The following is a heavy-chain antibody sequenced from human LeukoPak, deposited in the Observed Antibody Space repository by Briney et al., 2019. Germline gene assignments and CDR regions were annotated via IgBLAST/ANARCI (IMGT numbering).Heavy chain of an antibody. CDR1: GYTFTSYD. CDR3: ARDHGGRAMAYYYYYYMDV. V-gene: IGHV1-8*01. CDR2: MNPNSGNT. D-gene: IGHD2-15*01. J-gene: IGHJ6*03. Sequence: ASGEVSCKASGYTFTSYDINWVRQATGQGLEGRGWMNPNSGNTGYAQKFQGRVTMTRKTSISTAYMEPSSLRSEDTAVYYCARDHGGRAMAYYYYYYMDVWGKGTPVTISS.